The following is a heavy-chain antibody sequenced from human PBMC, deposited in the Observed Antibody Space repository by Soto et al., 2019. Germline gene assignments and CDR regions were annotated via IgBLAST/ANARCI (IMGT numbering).Heavy chain of an antibody. V-gene: IGHV1-18*01. CDR2: ISAYNGNT. J-gene: IGHJ4*02. CDR1: GYTFTSYG. D-gene: IGHD3-22*01. CDR3: AREIRTSMDYYDSSGYYPFDY. Sequence: ASVKVSCKASGYTFTSYGISWVRQAPGQGLEWMGWISAYNGNTNYAQKLQGRVTMTTDTSTSTAYMELRSLRSDDTAVYYCAREIRTSMDYYDSSGYYPFDYWGQGTLVTVSS.